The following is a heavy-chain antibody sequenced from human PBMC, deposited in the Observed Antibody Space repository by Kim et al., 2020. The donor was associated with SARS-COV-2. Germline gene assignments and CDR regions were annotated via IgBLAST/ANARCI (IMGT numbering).Heavy chain of an antibody. D-gene: IGHD3-3*01. Sequence: GGSLRLSCAASGFTFSSYAMHWVRQAPGKGLEWVAVISYDGSNKYYADSVKGRFTISRDNSKNTLYLQMNSLRAEDTAVYYCASAPEDPDFWSGYSNYWGQGTLVTVSS. CDR3: ASAPEDPDFWSGYSNY. V-gene: IGHV3-30-3*01. CDR1: GFTFSSYA. J-gene: IGHJ4*02. CDR2: ISYDGSNK.